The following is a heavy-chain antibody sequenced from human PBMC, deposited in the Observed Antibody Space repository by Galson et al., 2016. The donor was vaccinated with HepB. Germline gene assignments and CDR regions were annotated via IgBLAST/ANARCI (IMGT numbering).Heavy chain of an antibody. Sequence: SVKVSCKAAGGTFSTYVISWVRQAPGQGLEWMGGIIPMFGTVNYAHKLQGRVTLTADKSTSTVYMELSSLRSEDTAIYYCARDRSLYYDFWSGFYVWGQGTLVTVSS. D-gene: IGHD3-3*01. CDR2: IIPMFGTV. CDR1: GGTFSTYV. V-gene: IGHV1-69*06. J-gene: IGHJ4*02. CDR3: ARDRSLYYDFWSGFYV.